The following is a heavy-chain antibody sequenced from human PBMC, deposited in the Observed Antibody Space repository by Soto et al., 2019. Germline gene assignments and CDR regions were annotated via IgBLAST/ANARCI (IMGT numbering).Heavy chain of an antibody. CDR1: GGSISSGGYY. CDR2: IYYSGST. J-gene: IGHJ4*01. Sequence: SETLSLTCTVSGGSISSGGYYRSWIRQHPGKGLEWIGYIYYSGSTYYNPSLKSRVTISVDTSKNQFSLKLSSVTAADTAVYYCARDVRFEDSSGRRFFDYWGQGTLVTVSS. D-gene: IGHD3-22*01. CDR3: ARDVRFEDSSGRRFFDY. V-gene: IGHV4-31*03.